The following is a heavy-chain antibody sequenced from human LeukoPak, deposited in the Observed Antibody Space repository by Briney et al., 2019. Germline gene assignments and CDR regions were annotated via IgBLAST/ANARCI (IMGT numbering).Heavy chain of an antibody. CDR1: GFTVSTNY. J-gene: IGHJ4*02. D-gene: IGHD6-19*01. CDR3: ARDSSSGWYHDY. V-gene: IGHV3-53*01. CDR2: IYSGGST. Sequence: PGGSLRLSCAASGFTVSTNYMSRVRQAPGKGLEWVSVIYSGGSTFYADSVKGRFTISRDNSKNTLYLQMNSLRAEDTAVYYCARDSSSGWYHDYWGQGTLVTVSS.